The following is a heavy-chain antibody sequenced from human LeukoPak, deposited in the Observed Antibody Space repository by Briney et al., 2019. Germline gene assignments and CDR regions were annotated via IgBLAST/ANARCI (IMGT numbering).Heavy chain of an antibody. J-gene: IGHJ3*02. CDR1: GFTFSNYS. CDR2: ISFGSRTI. D-gene: IGHD5-18*01. V-gene: IGHV3-48*01. CDR3: ARERGYSSSAFEI. Sequence: GGSLRLSCAASGFTFSNYSMNWVRQAPGKGLEWVSYISFGSRTIYYADSVKGRFTISRDNGENALYLQMNSLRVEDTAVYYCARERGYSSSAFEIWGQGTMVTVSS.